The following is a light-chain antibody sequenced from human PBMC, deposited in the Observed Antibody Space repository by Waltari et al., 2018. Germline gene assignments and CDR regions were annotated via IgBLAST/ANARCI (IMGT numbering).Light chain of an antibody. CDR3: QQYYSTPLT. J-gene: IGKJ4*01. Sequence: DFVMTQSPDSLAVSLGERATINCKSSQSVLYSSNNKNYLAWYQQKPGQPPKLLIHGASTRESGVPDRFSGSGSGTDFTLTISSLQAEDVAVYYCQQYYSTPLTFGGGTKVEIK. V-gene: IGKV4-1*01. CDR2: GAS. CDR1: QSVLYSSNNKNY.